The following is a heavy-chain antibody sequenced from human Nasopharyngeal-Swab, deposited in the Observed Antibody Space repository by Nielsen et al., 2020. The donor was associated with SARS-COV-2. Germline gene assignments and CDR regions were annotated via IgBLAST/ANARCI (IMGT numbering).Heavy chain of an antibody. CDR1: GFTFSSYG. Sequence: GESLKISCVGSGFTFSSYGMHWVRQAPGKGLEWVAVISDDGSIDYFADSVKGRFTIARDNSKNTVYLQMNRLRAEDTAVYYCAKGRRDASYLRDWGQGALVTVSS. J-gene: IGHJ4*02. CDR2: ISDDGSID. D-gene: IGHD5-24*01. CDR3: AKGRRDASYLRD. V-gene: IGHV3-30*18.